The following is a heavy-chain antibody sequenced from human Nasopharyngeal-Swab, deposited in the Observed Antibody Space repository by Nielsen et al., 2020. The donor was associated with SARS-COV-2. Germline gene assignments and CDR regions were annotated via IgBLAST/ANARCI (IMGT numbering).Heavy chain of an antibody. Sequence: GESLKISCKGSGYIFTSYWIGWLRQMPGKGLELMGIIYPGDSDTRYSPSFQGQVTISADKSISTAYLQWSSLKASDTAMYYCAGHFDGLGDDYWGQGTLVTVSS. CDR2: IYPGDSDT. V-gene: IGHV5-51*01. J-gene: IGHJ4*02. CDR1: GYIFTSYW. D-gene: IGHD3-16*01. CDR3: AGHFDGLGDDY.